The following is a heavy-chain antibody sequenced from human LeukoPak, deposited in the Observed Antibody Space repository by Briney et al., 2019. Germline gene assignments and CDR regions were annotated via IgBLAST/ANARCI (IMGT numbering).Heavy chain of an antibody. CDR3: ARLSRLTLIRGVTGYHSLDV. V-gene: IGHV4-59*01. D-gene: IGHD3-10*01. J-gene: IGHJ6*04. CDR2: IYYSGST. CDR1: GGSITNFY. Sequence: SETLSLTCTVSGGSITNFYWSWIRQPPGGGLEYIGYIYYSGSTNYNPSLKSRVTISVDTSKSQFSLKLNSVSAADTAVYFCARLSRLTLIRGVTGYHSLDVWGKGTKVTVSS.